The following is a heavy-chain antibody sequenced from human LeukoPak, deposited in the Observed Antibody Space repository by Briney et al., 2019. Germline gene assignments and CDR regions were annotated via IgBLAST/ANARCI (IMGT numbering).Heavy chain of an antibody. CDR1: GFIFIDYY. D-gene: IGHD3-3*01. CDR2: SRNKANSYST. CDR3: TTETYYDFWSED. J-gene: IGHJ4*02. V-gene: IGHV3-72*01. Sequence: GGSLRLSCAASGFIFIDYYMDWVRQAPGKGLEWVGRSRNKANSYSTEYAAPVKGRFTISRDESKNSMYLQMNSLKTEDTAVYYCTTETYYDFWSEDWGQGTLVTVSS.